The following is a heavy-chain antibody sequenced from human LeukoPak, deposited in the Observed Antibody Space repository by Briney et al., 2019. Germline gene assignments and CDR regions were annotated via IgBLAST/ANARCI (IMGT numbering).Heavy chain of an antibody. D-gene: IGHD3-22*01. CDR3: ARPPPLKYYYDSSGYPLDY. J-gene: IGHJ4*02. Sequence: GASVKVSCKASEYTFTGYYMHWVRQAPGQGLEWRGWSNPNSGGTNYAQKFQGRVTMTRDTSISTAYMELSRLRSDDTAVYYCARPPPLKYYYDSSGYPLDYWGQGTLVTVSS. CDR2: SNPNSGGT. CDR1: EYTFTGYY. V-gene: IGHV1-2*02.